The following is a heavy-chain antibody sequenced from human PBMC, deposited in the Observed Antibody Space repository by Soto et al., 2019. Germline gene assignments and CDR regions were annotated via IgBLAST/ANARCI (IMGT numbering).Heavy chain of an antibody. CDR1: GFPFSSYA. CDR3: AGGYCSGGSCYSDAFDI. CDR2: ISSNGGST. Sequence: GSLRLSCAASGFPFSSYAMHWVRQAPGKGLEYVSAISSNGGSTYYANSVKGRFTISRDNSKNTLYLQMGSLRAEDMAVYYCAGGYCSGGSCYSDAFDIWGQGTMVTVSS. J-gene: IGHJ3*02. D-gene: IGHD2-15*01. V-gene: IGHV3-64*01.